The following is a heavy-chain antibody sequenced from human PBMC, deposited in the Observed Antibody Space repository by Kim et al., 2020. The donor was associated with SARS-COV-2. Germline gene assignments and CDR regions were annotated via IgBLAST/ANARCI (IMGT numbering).Heavy chain of an antibody. CDR3: ARAVGYCRGGSCYP. D-gene: IGHD2-15*01. CDR1: GYSFTDYY. V-gene: IGHV1-2*02. Sequence: ASVKVSCKASGYSFTDYYVHWVRQAPGQGLEWMGWINPNSGGTKYAQKFQGRVTMTTDTSISTAYMEVRSLRSDDMAVYFCARAVGYCRGGSCYPWGQGT. CDR2: INPNSGGT. J-gene: IGHJ5*02.